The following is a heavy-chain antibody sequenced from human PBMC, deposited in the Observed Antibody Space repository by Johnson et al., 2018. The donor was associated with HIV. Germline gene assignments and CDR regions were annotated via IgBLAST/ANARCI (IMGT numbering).Heavy chain of an antibody. Sequence: VQLLESGGGLVQPGGSLRLSCAASGFTFSSYAMSWVRQAPGKGLEWVSAISGSGGSTYYADSVKGRFTISRDNSKNTLYLQMNSLRDEDTAVYYCARDASSWGDAFDAWGQGTMVTVSS. CDR2: ISGSGGST. D-gene: IGHD6-13*01. J-gene: IGHJ3*01. CDR1: GFTFSSYA. V-gene: IGHV3-23*01. CDR3: ARDASSWGDAFDA.